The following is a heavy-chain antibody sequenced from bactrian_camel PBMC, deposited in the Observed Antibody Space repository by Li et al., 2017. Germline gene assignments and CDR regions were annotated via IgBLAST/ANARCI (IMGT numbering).Heavy chain of an antibody. V-gene: IGHV3S53*01. CDR2: IDRYGLT. D-gene: IGHD7*01. J-gene: IGHJ4*01. CDR1: RSPGCRYD. Sequence: VQLVESGGGSVEAGGSLRLSCSVSRSPGCRYDISWYRRAPGKERTFVSEIDRYGLTKYADSVKGRFTISRDNAQNTAYLQMNRLKPEDTAMYQCKADCRSGTGNIVANGWGQGTQVTVS. CDR3: KADCRSGTGNIVANG.